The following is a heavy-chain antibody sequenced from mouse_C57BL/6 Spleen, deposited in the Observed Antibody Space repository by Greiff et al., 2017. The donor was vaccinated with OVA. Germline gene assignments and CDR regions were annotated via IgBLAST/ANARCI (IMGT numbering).Heavy chain of an antibody. D-gene: IGHD2-3*01. V-gene: IGHV14-1*01. J-gene: IGHJ2*01. CDR3: TTFDCYYERVFDY. CDR1: GFNIKDYY. Sequence: VQLQQSGAELVRPGASVKLSCTASGFNIKDYYMHWVKQRPEQGLEWIGRIDPEDGDTEYAPKFQGKATMTADTSSNTAYLQLSSLTSEDTAVYYCTTFDCYYERVFDYWGQGTTLTVSS. CDR2: IDPEDGDT.